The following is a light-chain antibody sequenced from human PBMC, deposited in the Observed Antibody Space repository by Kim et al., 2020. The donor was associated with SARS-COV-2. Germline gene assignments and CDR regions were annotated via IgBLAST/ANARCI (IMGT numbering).Light chain of an antibody. CDR3: QQSYITPLP. CDR1: QSISSH. Sequence: DIQMTQSPSSLSASVGDRVTITCRTTQSISSHLNWYQQKPGRAPKLLISGASTLQGGVPSRFSGSGSGTDFTLTISSLQPEDFELYFCQQSYITPLPFGPGTKVDIK. J-gene: IGKJ3*01. CDR2: GAS. V-gene: IGKV1-39*01.